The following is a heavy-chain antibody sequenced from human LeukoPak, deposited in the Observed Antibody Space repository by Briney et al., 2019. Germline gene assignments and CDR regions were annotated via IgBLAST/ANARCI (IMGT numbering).Heavy chain of an antibody. CDR2: MNPNSGNT. Sequence: GASVKVSCKASGGTFSSYAISWVRQATGQGLEWMGWMNPNSGNTGYAQKFQGRVTMTRNTSISTAYMELSSLRSEDTAVYYCARGRAWLRLKIDYWGQGTLVTVSS. J-gene: IGHJ4*02. CDR1: GGTFSSYA. D-gene: IGHD5-12*01. CDR3: ARGRAWLRLKIDY. V-gene: IGHV1-8*02.